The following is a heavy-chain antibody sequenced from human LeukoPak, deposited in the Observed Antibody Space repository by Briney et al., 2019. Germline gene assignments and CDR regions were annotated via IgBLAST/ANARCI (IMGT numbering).Heavy chain of an antibody. CDR3: ARVWAYDSSGYPDY. D-gene: IGHD3-22*01. J-gene: IGHJ4*02. CDR2: IYYSGST. CDR1: GGSISSGGYY. Sequence: SETLSLTCTVSGGSISSGGYYWSWIRQHPGKGLEWIGYIYYSGSTYYNPSLKSRVTISVDTSKNQFSLKLSSVTAVDTAVYYCARVWAYDSSGYPDYWGQGTLVTVSS. V-gene: IGHV4-31*03.